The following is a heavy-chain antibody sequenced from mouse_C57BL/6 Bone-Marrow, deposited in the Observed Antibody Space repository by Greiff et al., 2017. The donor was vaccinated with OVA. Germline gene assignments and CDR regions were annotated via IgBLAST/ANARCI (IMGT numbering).Heavy chain of an antibody. V-gene: IGHV1-53*01. D-gene: IGHD3-2*02. CDR1: GYTFTSYW. J-gene: IGHJ3*01. CDR2: INPSNGGT. CDR3: ARWGQLRLTLFAY. Sequence: QVQLQQPGTELVKPGASVKLSCKASGYTFTSYWMHLVKQRPGQGLEWIGNINPSNGGTNYNEKFKSKATLTVDKSSSTAYMQLSSLTSEDSAVYYCARWGQLRLTLFAYWGQGTLVTVSA.